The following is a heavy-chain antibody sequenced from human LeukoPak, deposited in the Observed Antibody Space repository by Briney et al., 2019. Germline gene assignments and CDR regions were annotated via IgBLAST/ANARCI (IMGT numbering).Heavy chain of an antibody. J-gene: IGHJ6*02. D-gene: IGHD2-15*01. V-gene: IGHV3-23*01. CDR1: GLTFNNYA. Sequence: GGSLRLSCAASGLTFNNYAMTWVRQAPGKGLEWVSAVSGRGDATYYEDSVKGRFTISRDDSKNTLYLQMNSLRAEDTAVYHCAKAPPAATNYYYGMDVWGQGTTVTVSS. CDR3: AKAPPAATNYYYGMDV. CDR2: VSGRGDAT.